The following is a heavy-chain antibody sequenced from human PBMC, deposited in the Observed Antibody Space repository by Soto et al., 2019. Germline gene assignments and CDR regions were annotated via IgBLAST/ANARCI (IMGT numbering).Heavy chain of an antibody. J-gene: IGHJ4*02. CDR1: GGSISSCCYY. V-gene: IGHV4-31*11. CDR3: ARGSTTEKVDS. Sequence: SETLSLTCGVSGGSISSCCYYWSWIRQHPGTGLEWIGHISYSGSTYYNPSLKSRVTISIDRSKNQFSLKLSSVTAADTAVYYCARGSTTEKVDSWGQGTLVTVSS. D-gene: IGHD4-17*01. CDR2: ISYSGST.